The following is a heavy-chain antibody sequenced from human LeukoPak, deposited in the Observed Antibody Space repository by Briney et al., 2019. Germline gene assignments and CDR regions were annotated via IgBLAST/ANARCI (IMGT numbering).Heavy chain of an antibody. J-gene: IGHJ4*02. V-gene: IGHV3-30*04. CDR1: GFAFSSYA. CDR2: ISYDGITE. Sequence: GGSLRLSCAASGFAFSSYAMHWVRQAPGKGLEWVAIISYDGITEDYSDSVKGRFTISRDNSKNTLYLQMNSLRAEDTAVYYCAKGGKWELGTFDYWGQGTLVTVSS. D-gene: IGHD1-26*01. CDR3: AKGGKWELGTFDY.